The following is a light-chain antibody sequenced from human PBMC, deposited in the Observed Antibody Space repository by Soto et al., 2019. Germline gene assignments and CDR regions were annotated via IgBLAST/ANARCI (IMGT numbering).Light chain of an antibody. CDR2: EVS. CDR3: SSYTTSRTWV. V-gene: IGLV2-14*01. J-gene: IGLJ3*02. CDR1: STGAGDYNY. Sequence: QSALTQPASVSGSPGQSITISCTGSSTGAGDYNYVAWYQQHPGKAPKVMIYEVSNRPSGVSNRFSGSKSGNTASLTISGLQAEDEADYYCSSYTTSRTWVFGGGTKLTVL.